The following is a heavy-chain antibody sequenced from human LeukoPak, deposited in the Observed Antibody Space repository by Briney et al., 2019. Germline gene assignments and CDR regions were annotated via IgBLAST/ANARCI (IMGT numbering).Heavy chain of an antibody. CDR2: IIPLFGTP. Sequence: SVKVSCKASGGTFSSYTISCVRQAPGQGLEWMCGIIPLFGTPDYAQKFKDRLTITADKSTSTAYMELSSLRSEDTAVYYCASATLRCSGGSCYEMDVWGKGTTVTVSS. CDR3: ASATLRCSGGSCYEMDV. J-gene: IGHJ6*04. D-gene: IGHD2-15*01. V-gene: IGHV1-69*06. CDR1: GGTFSSYT.